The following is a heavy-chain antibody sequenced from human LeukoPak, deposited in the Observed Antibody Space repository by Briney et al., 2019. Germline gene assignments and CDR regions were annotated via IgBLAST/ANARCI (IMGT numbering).Heavy chain of an antibody. Sequence: ASVKVSCKASGGTFSSYAISWLRQAPGQGLEWMGRIIPILGIANYAQKFQGRVTITADKSTSTAYMELSSLRSEDTAVYYCARVPRSGGSCPSYFDYWGQGTLVTVSS. J-gene: IGHJ4*02. CDR1: GGTFSSYA. V-gene: IGHV1-69*04. CDR2: IIPILGIA. D-gene: IGHD2-15*01. CDR3: ARVPRSGGSCPSYFDY.